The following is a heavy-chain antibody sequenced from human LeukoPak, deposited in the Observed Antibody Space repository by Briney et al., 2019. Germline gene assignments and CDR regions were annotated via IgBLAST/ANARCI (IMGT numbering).Heavy chain of an antibody. CDR2: IIPIFGTA. D-gene: IGHD1-1*01. J-gene: IGHJ5*02. CDR1: GGTFSSYA. V-gene: IGHV1-69*13. CDR3: ARTTTGTTYNWFDP. Sequence: ASVKVSCTASGGTFSSYAISWVRQAPGQGLEWMGGIIPIFGTANYAQKFQGRVTITADESTSTAYMELSSLRSEDTAVYYCARTTTGTTYNWFDPWGQGTLVTVSS.